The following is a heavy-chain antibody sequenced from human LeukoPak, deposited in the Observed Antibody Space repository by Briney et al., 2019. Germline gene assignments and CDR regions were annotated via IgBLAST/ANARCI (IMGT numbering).Heavy chain of an antibody. V-gene: IGHV3-23*01. CDR1: GFTFGTYA. D-gene: IGHD6-13*01. CDR3: AKHHYSSSRDYFDY. Sequence: GGSLRLSCAASGFTFGTYAMTWVRQAPGKGLEWVSVISGSGGSTNYADSVKDRFIISRDNSRNTLFLQMNSLRAEDTAVYYCAKHHYSSSRDYFDYWGQGTLVTVSS. CDR2: ISGSGGST. J-gene: IGHJ4*02.